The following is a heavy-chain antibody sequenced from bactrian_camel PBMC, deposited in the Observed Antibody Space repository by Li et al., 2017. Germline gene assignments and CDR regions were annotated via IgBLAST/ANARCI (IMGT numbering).Heavy chain of an antibody. CDR1: GYIESIYC. CDR2: IDTGGGNT. J-gene: IGHJ6*01. CDR3: AALGLCGGRWSYMARVRVGDFGY. D-gene: IGHD6*01. Sequence: HVQLVESGGGSVQAGGSLRLSCAASGYIESIYCMAWFRQAPGKEREGVATIDTGGGNTYYADSVKGRFTISQDNAKNTVYLQMNSLKPEDTAMYYCAALGLCGGRWSYMARVRVGDFGYWGQGTQVTVS. V-gene: IGHV3S54*01.